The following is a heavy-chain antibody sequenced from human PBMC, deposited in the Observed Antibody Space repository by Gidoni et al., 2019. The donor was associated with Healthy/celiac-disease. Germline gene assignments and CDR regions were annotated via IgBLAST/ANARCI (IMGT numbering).Heavy chain of an antibody. J-gene: IGHJ5*02. V-gene: IGHV1-69*01. CDR2: IIPIFGTA. D-gene: IGHD2-15*01. CDR1: GGTFSSYA. CDR3: ARDREGYCSGGSCYESWFDP. Sequence: QVQLVQSGAEVKKPGSSVKVSCKASGGTFSSYAISWVRQAPGQGLEWMGGIIPIFGTANYAQKFQGRVTITADESTSTAYMELSSLRSEDTAVYYCARDREGYCSGGSCYESWFDPWGQGTLVTVSS.